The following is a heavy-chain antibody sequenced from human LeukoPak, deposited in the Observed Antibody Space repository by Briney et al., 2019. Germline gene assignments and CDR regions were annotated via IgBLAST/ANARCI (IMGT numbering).Heavy chain of an antibody. J-gene: IGHJ4*02. CDR3: ARGGKDPLGYYYYFDY. D-gene: IGHD3-22*01. V-gene: IGHV4-59*01. Sequence: SETLSLTCTVSGGSISSYYWSWIRQPPGKGLEWIGYISYSGSTNYNPSLKSRVTISVDTSKNQFSLKLSSVTAADTAVYYCARGGKDPLGYYYYFDYWGQGTLVTISS. CDR1: GGSISSYY. CDR2: ISYSGST.